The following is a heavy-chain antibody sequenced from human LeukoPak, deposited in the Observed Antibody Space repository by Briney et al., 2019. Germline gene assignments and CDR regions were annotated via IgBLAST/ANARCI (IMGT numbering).Heavy chain of an antibody. Sequence: PGGSLRLSCAASGFAFSSYNMSWVRQAPGKGLEWVSAISGSGGSTYYADSVKGRFTISRDNSKNTLYLQMNSLRAEDTAVYYCAKTPLDLAARSFFDYWGQGTLVTVSS. CDR3: AKTPLDLAARSFFDY. D-gene: IGHD6-6*01. CDR1: GFAFSSYN. CDR2: ISGSGGST. J-gene: IGHJ4*02. V-gene: IGHV3-23*01.